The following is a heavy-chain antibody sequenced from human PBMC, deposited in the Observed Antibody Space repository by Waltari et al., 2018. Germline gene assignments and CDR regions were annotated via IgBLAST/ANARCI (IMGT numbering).Heavy chain of an antibody. CDR3: ARDLGSGWYYFDS. J-gene: IGHJ4*02. CDR1: GFTFSHYT. CDR2: TSHDGANK. V-gene: IGHV3-30-3*01. D-gene: IGHD6-19*01. Sequence: QVQLVESGGGVVRPGGSLRVSCTDSGFTFSHYTMHWVRQAPGKGLEWVAITSHDGANKYYAGSVVGRFTISRDNSKNTVYLQMNSLRVEDTAVYYCARDLGSGWYYFDSWGQGTLVTVSS.